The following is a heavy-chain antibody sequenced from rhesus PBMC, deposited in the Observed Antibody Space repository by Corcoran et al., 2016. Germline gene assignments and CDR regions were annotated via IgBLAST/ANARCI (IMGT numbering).Heavy chain of an antibody. V-gene: IGHV4-122*02. D-gene: IGHD2-39*01. J-gene: IGHJ4*01. CDR3: ARVPYGFFDY. CDR1: SISSGYFY. Sequence: SISSGYFYWSWIRQPPGKGLEWIGYITYSGSTSYNPSLKSRVTISRDTSKNQFSLRLSSVTAADTALYYCARVPYGFFDYWGQGVLVTVSS. CDR2: ITYSGST.